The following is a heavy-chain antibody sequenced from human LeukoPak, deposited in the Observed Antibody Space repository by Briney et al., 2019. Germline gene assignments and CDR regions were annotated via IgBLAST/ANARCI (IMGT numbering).Heavy chain of an antibody. V-gene: IGHV4-39*07. CDR1: GGSISSSSYY. CDR3: TRGERYGSGSLRLDP. J-gene: IGHJ5*02. Sequence: MSSETLSLTCTVSGGSISSSSYYWGWIRQPPGKGLEWIGSIYYSGSTYYNPSLKSRVTISVDTSKNQFSLKLSSVTAADTAVYYCTRGERYGSGSLRLDPWGQGTLVTVSS. D-gene: IGHD3-10*01. CDR2: IYYSGST.